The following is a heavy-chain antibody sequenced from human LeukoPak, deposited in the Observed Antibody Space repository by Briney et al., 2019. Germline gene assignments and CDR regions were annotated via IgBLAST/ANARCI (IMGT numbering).Heavy chain of an antibody. Sequence: PGGSLRLSCAASGFTFSGYSMNWVRQAPGEGLEWVSYISSSSSTISYADSVKGRFTISRDNAKNSLYLQMNSLRAEDTAVYYCARDTKYQLLSWGQGTLVTVSS. D-gene: IGHD2-2*01. J-gene: IGHJ4*02. CDR1: GFTFSGYS. CDR3: ARDTKYQLLS. CDR2: ISSSSSTI. V-gene: IGHV3-48*01.